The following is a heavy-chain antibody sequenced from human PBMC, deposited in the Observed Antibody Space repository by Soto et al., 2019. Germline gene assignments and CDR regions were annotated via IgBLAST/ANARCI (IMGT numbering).Heavy chain of an antibody. Sequence: PSETLSLTCAVYGGSFSGYYWSWIRQPPGKGLEWIGEINHSGSTNYNPSLKSRVTISVDTSKNQFSLKLSSVTAADTAVYYCARARAYYSFDYWGQGTLVTVSS. CDR3: ARARAYYSFDY. V-gene: IGHV4-34*01. J-gene: IGHJ4*02. D-gene: IGHD1-26*01. CDR2: INHSGST. CDR1: GGSFSGYY.